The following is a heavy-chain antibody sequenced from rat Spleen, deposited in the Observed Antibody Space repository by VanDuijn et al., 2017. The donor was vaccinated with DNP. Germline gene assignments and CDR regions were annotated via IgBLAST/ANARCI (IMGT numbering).Heavy chain of an antibody. V-gene: IGHV5-22*01. CDR2: IRYAGDNK. CDR1: GFTFNDFY. CDR3: ANLGASRFAY. Sequence: EVHLVESGGGLVQPGRSLKLSCVASGFTFNDFYMAWVRQTPQKGLEWVASIRYAGDNKEYGDSGKGRFTISRDNAKSTLYLQMNSLRSEDTATYYCANLGASRFAYWGQGTLVTVSS. J-gene: IGHJ3*01. D-gene: IGHD5-1*01.